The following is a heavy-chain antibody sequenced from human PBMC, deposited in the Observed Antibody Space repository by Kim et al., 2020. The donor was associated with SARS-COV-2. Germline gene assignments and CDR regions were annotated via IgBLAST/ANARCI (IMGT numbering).Heavy chain of an antibody. CDR2: IYVSGST. V-gene: IGHV4-39*07. J-gene: IGHJ5*02. CDR3: ARGSYYYCSGNHNWVDP. CDR1: GGSISSSSYY. D-gene: IGHD3-10*01. Sequence: SETLSLTCTVSGGSISSSSYYWGWLRQPPGKGLEGIGSIYVSGSTYYNPSLKRRVTISIYTSKNPFSLKPSSVTAAATAVYYCARGSYYYCSGNHNWVDP.